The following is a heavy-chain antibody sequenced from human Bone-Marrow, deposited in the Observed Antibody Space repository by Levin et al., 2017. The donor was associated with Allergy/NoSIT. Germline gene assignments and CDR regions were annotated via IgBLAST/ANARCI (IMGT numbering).Heavy chain of an antibody. CDR1: GFSLTTSGMY. D-gene: IGHD3-3*01. Sequence: TLSLTCTFSGFSLTTSGMYVTWIRQPPGKALEWLARIDWEDDKFYSTSLRSRLNISQDTSKNQVVLTMTNMDPVDTATYYCARSEAIFGAIDYWGQGTLVTVSS. J-gene: IGHJ4*02. CDR2: IDWEDDK. CDR3: ARSEAIFGAIDY. V-gene: IGHV2-70*16.